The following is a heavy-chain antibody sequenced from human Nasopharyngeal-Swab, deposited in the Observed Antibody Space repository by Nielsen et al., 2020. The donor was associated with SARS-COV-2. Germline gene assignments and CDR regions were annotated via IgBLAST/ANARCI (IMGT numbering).Heavy chain of an antibody. CDR3: ARDQVAAAAYGTFDY. CDR1: GYTFTRHG. Sequence: SVKVSCKASGYTFTRHGISWLRQAPGQGLEWMGWISAYNGNTHYAQKLQGRVTMTTDTSTSTAYMELRSLRSDDTAVYYCARDQVAAAAYGTFDYWGQGSLVTVSS. D-gene: IGHD6-13*01. J-gene: IGHJ4*02. V-gene: IGHV1-18*01. CDR2: ISAYNGNT.